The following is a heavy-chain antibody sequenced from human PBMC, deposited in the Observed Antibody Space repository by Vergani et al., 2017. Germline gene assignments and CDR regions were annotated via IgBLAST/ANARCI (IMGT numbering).Heavy chain of an antibody. D-gene: IGHD2-2*02. Sequence: QVQLQQWGAGVVKPSGTLSLTCAVFGESFSSFYWSWIRQPPGKGLEWVGEINHSGSTNYHPSLKSRVTISVDTSKNQFPLKLSSVTAADTAVYYCARDLVVTVVVPAAIPAYYYYYYMDVWGKGTTVTVSS. CDR3: ARDLVVTVVVPAAIPAYYYYYYMDV. J-gene: IGHJ6*03. CDR2: INHSGST. V-gene: IGHV4-34*02. CDR1: GESFSSFY.